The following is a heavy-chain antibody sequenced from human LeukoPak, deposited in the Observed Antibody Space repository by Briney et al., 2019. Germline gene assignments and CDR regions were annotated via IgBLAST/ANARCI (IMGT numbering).Heavy chain of an antibody. CDR1: GYTFTSYA. D-gene: IGHD2-2*01. V-gene: IGHV1-3*01. Sequence: ASVKVSCTASGYTFTSYAMHWVRQAPGQRLEWMGWINAGNGNTKYSQKFQGRVTITRDTSASTAYMELSSLRSEDTAVYYCARDRTGVPAVNWFDPWGQGTLVTVSS. CDR2: INAGNGNT. J-gene: IGHJ5*02. CDR3: ARDRTGVPAVNWFDP.